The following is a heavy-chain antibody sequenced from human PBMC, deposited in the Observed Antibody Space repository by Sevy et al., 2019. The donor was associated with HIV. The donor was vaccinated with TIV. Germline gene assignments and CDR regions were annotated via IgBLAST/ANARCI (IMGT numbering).Heavy chain of an antibody. CDR2: ISTYNGNT. J-gene: IGHJ5*02. Sequence: ASVKVSCKPSGYTFTTYGISWVRQAPGQGLEWMGWISTYNGNTNYAQKFQGRVTMTRDTSKRTAYMELGSLRSDDTAVYYCARKRNLGEPSDPWGQGTLVTVSS. D-gene: IGHD3-16*01. V-gene: IGHV1-18*01. CDR3: ARKRNLGEPSDP. CDR1: GYTFTTYG.